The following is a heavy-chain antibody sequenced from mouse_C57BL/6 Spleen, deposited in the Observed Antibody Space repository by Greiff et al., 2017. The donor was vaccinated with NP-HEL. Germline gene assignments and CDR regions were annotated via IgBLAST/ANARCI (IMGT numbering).Heavy chain of an antibody. Sequence: EVKLQESGPELVKPGASVKISCKASGYSFTGYYMNWVTQSPEKSLEWIGEINPSTGGTTYNQKFKAKATLTVDKSSSTAYMQLKSLTSEDSAVYYCARGDYGLFDYWGQGTTLTVSS. CDR2: INPSTGGT. V-gene: IGHV1-42*01. J-gene: IGHJ2*01. D-gene: IGHD1-2*01. CDR3: ARGDYGLFDY. CDR1: GYSFTGYY.